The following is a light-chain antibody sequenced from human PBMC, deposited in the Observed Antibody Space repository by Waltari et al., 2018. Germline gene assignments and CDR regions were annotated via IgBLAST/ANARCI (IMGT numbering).Light chain of an antibody. CDR1: SSYLGGYSF. V-gene: IGLV2-14*01. CDR2: DVS. Sequence: QSALPQPASESGSPAQSITLSCTRSSSYLGGYSFFPWYQQHPGKAPKLMIYDVSHRPSGVSNRFSGSKSGNTASLTISGLQPEDEADYYCSSYTSIIPPFLFGTGTKVTVL. J-gene: IGLJ1*01. CDR3: SSYTSIIPPFL.